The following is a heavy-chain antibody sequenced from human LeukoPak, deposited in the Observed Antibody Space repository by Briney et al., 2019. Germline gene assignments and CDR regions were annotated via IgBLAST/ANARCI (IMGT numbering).Heavy chain of an antibody. CDR3: AKVLRDSGGSCYEAATYCGGRYAFDI. V-gene: IGHV3-30-3*01. D-gene: IGHD2-15*01. CDR2: ISYDGSNK. Sequence: GRSLRLSCAASGFTFSSYAMHWVRQAPGKGLEWVAVISYDGSNKYYADSVKGRFTISRDNSKNTLYLQMNSLRAEDTAVYYCAKVLRDSGGSCYEAATYCGGRYAFDIWGQGTMVTVSS. J-gene: IGHJ3*02. CDR1: GFTFSSYA.